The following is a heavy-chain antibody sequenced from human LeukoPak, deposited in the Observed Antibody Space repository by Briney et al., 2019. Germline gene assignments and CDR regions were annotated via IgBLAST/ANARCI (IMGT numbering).Heavy chain of an antibody. CDR3: ARDLGVVVVAAYFDY. CDR2: INPSGGST. V-gene: IGHV1-46*01. J-gene: IGHJ4*02. D-gene: IGHD2-15*01. Sequence: ASVKVSCKASGYTFTSYYIHWVRQAPGQGLEWMGIINPSGGSTSYAQRFQGRVTMTRDTSTSTAYMELRSLRSDDTAVYYCARDLGVVVVAAYFDYWGQGTLVTVSS. CDR1: GYTFTSYY.